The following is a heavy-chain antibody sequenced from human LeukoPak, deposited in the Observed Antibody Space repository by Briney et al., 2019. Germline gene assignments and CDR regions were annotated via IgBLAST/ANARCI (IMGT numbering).Heavy chain of an antibody. CDR1: GDSLSRYY. CDR3: ASVRHDPLEYYYYIDV. CDR2: ISPSGSP. D-gene: IGHD2/OR15-2a*01. V-gene: IGHV4-34*01. Sequence: PSETLSLTCAVSGDSLSRYYWTWIRQPPGKGLEWLGEISPSGSPKYNPSLKSRATISVGTSKDQFSLRLTSVTAADTALYYCASVRHDPLEYYYYIDVWGKGTTVTVSS. J-gene: IGHJ6*03.